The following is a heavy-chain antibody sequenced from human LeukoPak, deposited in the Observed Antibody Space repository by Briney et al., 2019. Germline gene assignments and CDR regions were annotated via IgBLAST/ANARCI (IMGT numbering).Heavy chain of an antibody. Sequence: SETLSFTCAVYGGSFSGYYWSWIRQHPGKGLEWIGYIYYSGSTYYNPSLKSRVTISVDTSKNQFSLKLSSVTAADTAVYYCARDPVDTAMVPAYYFDYWGQGTLVTVSS. CDR3: ARDPVDTAMVPAYYFDY. D-gene: IGHD5-18*01. CDR2: IYYSGST. CDR1: GGSFSGYY. J-gene: IGHJ4*02. V-gene: IGHV4-31*11.